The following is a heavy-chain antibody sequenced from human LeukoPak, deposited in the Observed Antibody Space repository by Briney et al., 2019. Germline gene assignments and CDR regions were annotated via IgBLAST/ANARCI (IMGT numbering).Heavy chain of an antibody. Sequence: PGGSLRLSCAASGFTFSDYYMSWIRQAPGKGLECVSYIRGSGSDIYYADSVKGRFTISRDNSKNSLYLQMNSLRVEDTAVYFCAKDGGRYRFDYWGQGTLVTVSS. CDR2: IRGSGSDI. J-gene: IGHJ4*02. CDR1: GFTFSDYY. CDR3: AKDGGRYRFDY. V-gene: IGHV3-11*04. D-gene: IGHD3-16*02.